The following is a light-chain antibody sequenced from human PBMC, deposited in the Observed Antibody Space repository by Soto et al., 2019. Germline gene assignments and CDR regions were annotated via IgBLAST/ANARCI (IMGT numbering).Light chain of an antibody. CDR2: GAS. J-gene: IGKJ5*01. CDR1: QSVSSSY. CDR3: LHYGGSPLT. V-gene: IGKV3-20*01. Sequence: EIVLTQSPGTLSLSPGERATLSCRASQSVSSSYLAWYQQKPGQAPRLLIHGASTRTTGIPDRFSGSGSGTDFTLTIGRLEPGDFAVYYCLHYGGSPLTFGQGTRLEIK.